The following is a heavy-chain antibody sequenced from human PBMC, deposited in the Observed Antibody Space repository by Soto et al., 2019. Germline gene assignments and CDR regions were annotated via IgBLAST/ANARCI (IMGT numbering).Heavy chain of an antibody. D-gene: IGHD2-21*02. V-gene: IGHV3-30*18. CDR2: ISYDGSNK. CDR1: GFTISSYG. Sequence: QVQLVESGGGVVQPGRSLRLSCAASGFTISSYGMHWVRQAPGKGLEWVAVISYDGSNKYYADSVKGRFTISRDNSKNTLYLQMNSLTAEATAVYYCAKDRVTALFDYWCQGTLVTVSS. J-gene: IGHJ4*02. CDR3: AKDRVTALFDY.